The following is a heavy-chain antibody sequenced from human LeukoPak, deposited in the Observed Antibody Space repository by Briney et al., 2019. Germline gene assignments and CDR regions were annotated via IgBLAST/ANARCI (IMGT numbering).Heavy chain of an antibody. CDR2: IYHSGST. CDR1: GYSISSGYY. Sequence: SETLSLTCAVSGYSISSGYYWGWIRQPPGNGLEWIGSIYHSGSTYYNPSLKSRVTISVDTSKNQFSLKLSSVTAADTAVYYCARFYRGGSYSDYWGQGTLVTVSS. D-gene: IGHD2-21*01. J-gene: IGHJ4*02. CDR3: ARFYRGGSYSDY. V-gene: IGHV4-38-2*01.